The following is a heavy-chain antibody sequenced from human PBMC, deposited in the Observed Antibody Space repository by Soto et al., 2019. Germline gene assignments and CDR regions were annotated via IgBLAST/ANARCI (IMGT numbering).Heavy chain of an antibody. CDR2: IYYSGST. D-gene: IGHD2-15*01. J-gene: IGHJ6*02. CDR3: ARAGGGSCPTV. Sequence: PSETLSLTCTVSGGSISSYYWSWIRQPPGKGLEWIGYIYYSGSTNYNPSLKSRVTISVDTSKNQFSLKLSSVTAADTAVYYCARAGGGSCPTVWGQGTTVTVSS. V-gene: IGHV4-59*01. CDR1: GGSISSYY.